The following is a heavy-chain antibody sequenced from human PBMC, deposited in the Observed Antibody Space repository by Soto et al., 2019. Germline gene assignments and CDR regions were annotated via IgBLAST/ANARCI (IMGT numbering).Heavy chain of an antibody. CDR3: AGSRTGALDY. Sequence: QVQLVQSGAGVKKPGASVKLSCKASGFNFIGHSIHWVRQAPGQGLEWVGWINPNSGGGTVYAQKFQGRVTMTADTSTSIASMDLTSLRGDDTAVYYCAGSRTGALDYWGPGALVTVSS. CDR1: GFNFIGHS. J-gene: IGHJ4*02. V-gene: IGHV1-2*02. CDR2: INPNSGGGT. D-gene: IGHD7-27*01.